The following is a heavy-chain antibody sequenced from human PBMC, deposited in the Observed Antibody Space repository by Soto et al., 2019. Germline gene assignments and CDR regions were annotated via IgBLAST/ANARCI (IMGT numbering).Heavy chain of an antibody. D-gene: IGHD6-6*01. V-gene: IGHV1-69*13. J-gene: IGHJ4*02. CDR1: VGTFRIDA. Sequence: GALLNGSRKSFVGTFRIDAISWVRQAPGQGLEWMGGIIPIFGTANYAQKFQGRVTITADESTSTAYMELNSLRDEDTAVYYCASDLYSSSIYWGQGTLVTVSS. CDR3: ASDLYSSSIY. CDR2: IIPIFGTA.